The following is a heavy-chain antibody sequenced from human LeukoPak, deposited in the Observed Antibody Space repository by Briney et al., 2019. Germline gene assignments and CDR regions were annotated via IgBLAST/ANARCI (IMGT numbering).Heavy chain of an antibody. D-gene: IGHD4-23*01. CDR1: GGSFSGYY. Sequence: KPSETLSLTCAVYGGSFSGYYWSWIRQPPGKGLEWIGEINHSGSTNYNPSLKSRVTISVDTSKNQFSLKLSSVTAADTAVYYCARVPDYGGVDYWGQGTLVTVSS. CDR2: INHSGST. V-gene: IGHV4-34*01. CDR3: ARVPDYGGVDY. J-gene: IGHJ4*02.